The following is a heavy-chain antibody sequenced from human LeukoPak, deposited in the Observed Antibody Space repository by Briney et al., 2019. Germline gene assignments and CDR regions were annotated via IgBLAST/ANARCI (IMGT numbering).Heavy chain of an antibody. Sequence: ASVKVSCKASGYTFTSYGISWVRQAPGQGLEWMGWMNPHSGNTGYGQNFQGRVTMTRNTSISTAYMELSSLRSEDTAVYYCARGPRYSGSPRGDYWGQGTLVTVSS. CDR1: GYTFTSYG. CDR2: MNPHSGNT. J-gene: IGHJ4*02. V-gene: IGHV1-8*02. D-gene: IGHD1-26*01. CDR3: ARGPRYSGSPRGDY.